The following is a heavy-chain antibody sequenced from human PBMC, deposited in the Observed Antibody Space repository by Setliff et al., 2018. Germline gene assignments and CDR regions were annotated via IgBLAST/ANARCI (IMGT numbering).Heavy chain of an antibody. CDR2: INHSGGI. D-gene: IGHD3-22*01. CDR1: GGSFSGFY. CDR3: ATMRNYYETGNYYSSRWFGP. J-gene: IGHJ5*02. Sequence: SETLSLTCAVYGGSFSGFYWPWIRQSPGKGLEWIGEINHSGGIDYNPSLKSRVTISVDTSKNQFSLKLMSVTAADTAVYYCATMRNYYETGNYYSSRWFGPWGQGTLVTVSS. V-gene: IGHV4-34*01.